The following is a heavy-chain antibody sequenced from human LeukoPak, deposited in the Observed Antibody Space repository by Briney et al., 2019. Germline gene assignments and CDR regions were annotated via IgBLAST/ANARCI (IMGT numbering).Heavy chain of an antibody. CDR2: IYYSGST. V-gene: IGHV4-39*07. J-gene: IGHJ4*02. CDR1: GGSISSSSYY. CDR3: ARGGWYGSFDY. Sequence: PSETLSLTCTVSGGSISSSSYYWGWIRQPPGKGLEWIGSIYYSGSTYYNPSLKSRVTISVDTSKNQFSLKLSSVTAADTAVYYCARGGWYGSFDYWGQGTLVTVSS. D-gene: IGHD2-15*01.